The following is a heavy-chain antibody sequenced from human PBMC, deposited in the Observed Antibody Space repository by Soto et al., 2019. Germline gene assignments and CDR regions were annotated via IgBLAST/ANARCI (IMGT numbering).Heavy chain of an antibody. V-gene: IGHV1-18*01. CDR1: GYTFTSYG. Sequence: QVQLVQSGAEVKKPGASVKVSCKASGYTFTSYGISWVRQAPGQGLEWMGWISAYNGNTNYAQKLQGRVTMTTDTTTSTAYRELRSLRSDDTAVYYCAREDHAVLRYFDWLPYDYYGMDVWGQGTTVTVSS. D-gene: IGHD3-9*01. CDR3: AREDHAVLRYFDWLPYDYYGMDV. CDR2: ISAYNGNT. J-gene: IGHJ6*02.